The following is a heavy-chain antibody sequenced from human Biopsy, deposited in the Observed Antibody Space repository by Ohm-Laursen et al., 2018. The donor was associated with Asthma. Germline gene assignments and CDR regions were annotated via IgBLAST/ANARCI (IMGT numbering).Heavy chain of an antibody. CDR1: GYNFISFA. CDR2: VNTGNGDT. V-gene: IGHV1-3*04. D-gene: IGHD3-9*01. CDR3: ARTYYDFLTGQVKDVFGV. Sequence: ASVKVSCKASGYNFISFAIHWVRQAPGQRLEWMGWVNTGNGDTKYSQKFQGRVTIARDTSASTAYMELRSLRSEGTATYYCARTYYDFLTGQVKDVFGVWGQGTMVTVSS. J-gene: IGHJ3*01.